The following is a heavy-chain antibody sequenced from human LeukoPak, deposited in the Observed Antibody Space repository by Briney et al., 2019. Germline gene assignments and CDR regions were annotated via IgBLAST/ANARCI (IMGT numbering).Heavy chain of an antibody. CDR3: ARDFTNYSGYEQFDY. V-gene: IGHV1-18*04. Sequence: ASVKVSCKASGYTFTSYYMHWVRQAPGQGLEWMGWISAYNGNTNYAQKLQGRVTMTTDTSTSTAYMELRSLRSDDTAVYYCARDFTNYSGYEQFDYWGQGTLVTVSS. J-gene: IGHJ4*02. CDR2: ISAYNGNT. D-gene: IGHD5-12*01. CDR1: GYTFTSYY.